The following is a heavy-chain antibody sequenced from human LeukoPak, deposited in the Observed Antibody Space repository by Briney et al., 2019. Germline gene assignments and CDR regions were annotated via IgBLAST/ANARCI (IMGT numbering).Heavy chain of an antibody. J-gene: IGHJ4*02. CDR1: GYIFTHYW. CDR3: ARLPLSCTSCYVSD. D-gene: IGHD2-2*01. V-gene: IGHV5-51*01. CDR2: IFPADSDT. Sequence: GESLKISCQASGYIFTHYWIGWARHTPGKGLEWMGAIFPADSDTRYNPSFLGQVTISADKSISTAYLQWSFLKASDTAMYYCARLPLSCTSCYVSDWGQGTLVIVSS.